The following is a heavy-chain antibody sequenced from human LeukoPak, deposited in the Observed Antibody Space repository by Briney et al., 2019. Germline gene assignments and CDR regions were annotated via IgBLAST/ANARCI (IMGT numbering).Heavy chain of an antibody. CDR1: GGPFNSYA. D-gene: IGHD3-22*01. CDR3: ARDSDSRAG. V-gene: IGHV1-69*04. CDR2: IIPILGIA. Sequence: ASVKVSCKASGGPFNSYAISWVRQAPGQGLEWMGRIIPILGIANYAQKFQGRVTITADKSTSTAYMELSSLRSEDTAVYYCARDSDSRAGWGQGTLVTVSS. J-gene: IGHJ4*02.